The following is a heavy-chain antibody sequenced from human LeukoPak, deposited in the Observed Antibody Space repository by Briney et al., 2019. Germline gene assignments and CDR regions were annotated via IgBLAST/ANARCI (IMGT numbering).Heavy chain of an antibody. Sequence: PSETLSLTCAVYGGSFSGYYWSWIRQPPGKGLEWIGEINHSGSTNYNPSLKSRVAISVDTSKNQFSLKLSSVTAADTAVYYCARANVGELPDYYYGMDVWGQGPRSPSP. V-gene: IGHV4-34*01. CDR1: GGSFSGYY. CDR3: ARANVGELPDYYYGMDV. D-gene: IGHD3-10*01. CDR2: INHSGST. J-gene: IGHJ6*02.